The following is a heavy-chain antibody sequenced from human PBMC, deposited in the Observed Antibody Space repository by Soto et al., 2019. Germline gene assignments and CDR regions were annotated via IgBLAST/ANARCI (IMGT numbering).Heavy chain of an antibody. CDR1: GYTFTSSP. V-gene: IGHV1-58*01. CDR2: IFVGSGNT. J-gene: IGHJ6*02. CDR3: APPYGPDNFHYGMDV. D-gene: IGHD3-10*01. Sequence: WASVNLYRKASGYTFTSSPVRCRRQTRGKRREWIRWIFVGSGNTNYAQKFQERVTITRELSTSTAYIELSSLRSEDTAVYTSAPPYGPDNFHYGMDVGGQGTRVTVYS.